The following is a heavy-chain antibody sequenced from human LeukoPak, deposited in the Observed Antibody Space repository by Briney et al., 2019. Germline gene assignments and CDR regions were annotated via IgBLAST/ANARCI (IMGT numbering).Heavy chain of an antibody. D-gene: IGHD2-8*01. J-gene: IGHJ4*02. CDR2: ISSSSSTI. CDR1: GFTFSSYS. CDR3: ARVLTFDY. Sequence: GGSLRLSCAASGFTFSSYSMNWVRQAPGKGLEWVSYISSSSSTIYYADSVKGRFTISRDNAKNSLYLQMNSLRAEDTAVYYCARVLTFDYWGLGTLVTVSS. V-gene: IGHV3-48*01.